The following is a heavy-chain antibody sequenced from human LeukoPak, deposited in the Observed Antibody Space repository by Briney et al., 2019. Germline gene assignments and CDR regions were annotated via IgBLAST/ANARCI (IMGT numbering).Heavy chain of an antibody. Sequence: SETLSLACAVYGGSFSGYYWSWIRQPPGKGLEWIGEINHSGSTNYNPSLKSRVTISVDTSKNQFSLKLSSVTAADTAVYYCARTTEGGYTYGYFYYYYMDVWGKGTTVTISS. CDR3: ARTTEGGYTYGYFYYYYMDV. D-gene: IGHD5-18*01. CDR1: GGSFSGYY. V-gene: IGHV4-34*01. CDR2: INHSGST. J-gene: IGHJ6*03.